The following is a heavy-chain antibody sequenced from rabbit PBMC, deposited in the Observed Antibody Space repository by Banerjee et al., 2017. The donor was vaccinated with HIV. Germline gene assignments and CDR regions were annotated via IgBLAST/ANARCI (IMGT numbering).Heavy chain of an antibody. D-gene: IGHD7-1*01. CDR1: GFDFSSYY. CDR2: IYASEGSA. V-gene: IGHV1S43*01. J-gene: IGHJ4*01. CDR3: ARDRDGDAGYGSLAL. Sequence: QQQLVESGGGLVQPGGSLTLSCKASGFDFSSYYMSWVRQAPGKGLEWIGIIYASEGSADYASWVNGRFTISRSTSLNTVDLKMTSLTVADTATYFCARDRDGDAGYGSLALWGPGTLVTVS.